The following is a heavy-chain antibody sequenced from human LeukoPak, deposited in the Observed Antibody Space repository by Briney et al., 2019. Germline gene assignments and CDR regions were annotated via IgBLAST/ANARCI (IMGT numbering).Heavy chain of an antibody. CDR3: ARVDSSNWYDSRGYFDY. CDR2: IYTSGST. Sequence: PSETLSLTCTVSGGSISSSAYYWSWIRQPAGKGLEWIGRIYTSGSTNYNPSLKTRVTMSVDTSKNQFSLKLSSVTAADTAVYYCARVDSSNWYDSRGYFDYWGQGTLVTVSS. D-gene: IGHD6-13*01. CDR1: GGSISSSAYY. J-gene: IGHJ4*02. V-gene: IGHV4-61*02.